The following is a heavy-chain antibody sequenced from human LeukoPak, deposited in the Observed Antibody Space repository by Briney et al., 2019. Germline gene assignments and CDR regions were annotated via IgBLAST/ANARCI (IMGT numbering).Heavy chain of an antibody. Sequence: ASVKVSCKASGYTFSDNYIHWVRQAPGQGLEYMGWIDPKNGATRYAQKFQGRATVTRDTSISTAYMELRILRPDDTAVYYCARGSGDFNNWFDPWGHGTRVTVSS. V-gene: IGHV1-2*02. CDR1: GYTFSDNY. CDR3: ARGSGDFNNWFDP. J-gene: IGHJ5*02. CDR2: IDPKNGAT. D-gene: IGHD2-21*02.